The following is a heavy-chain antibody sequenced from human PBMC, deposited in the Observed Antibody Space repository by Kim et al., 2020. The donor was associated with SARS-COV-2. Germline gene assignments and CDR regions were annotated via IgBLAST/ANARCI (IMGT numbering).Heavy chain of an antibody. D-gene: IGHD2-15*01. CDR1: GFTFSDFA. CDR3: VGYGRRYGAVL. J-gene: IGHJ4*02. V-gene: IGHV3-64D*06. Sequence: GGSLRLSCAVSGFTFSDFAIHWVRRAPGKGLEYVSATTRSGDGSFYADSVEGRFTISRDNSKNKLYLQMNSVRLEDKSVYYCVGYGRRYGAVLWGRGTLVIVSS. CDR2: TTRSGDGS.